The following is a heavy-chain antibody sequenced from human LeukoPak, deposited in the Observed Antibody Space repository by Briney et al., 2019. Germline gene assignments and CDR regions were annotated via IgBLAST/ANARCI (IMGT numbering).Heavy chain of an antibody. J-gene: IGHJ4*02. CDR1: GFTFRSHW. Sequence: GGSLRLSCAASGFTFRSHWMSWVRETPGEGLEWVANIKQDGSEKYYVDSVKGRFTISRDNAKNTLYLQMNSLTAEDTALYYCARLSTAVAGGDYWGQGTLVTVSS. CDR2: IKQDGSEK. CDR3: ARLSTAVAGGDY. V-gene: IGHV3-7*01. D-gene: IGHD6-19*01.